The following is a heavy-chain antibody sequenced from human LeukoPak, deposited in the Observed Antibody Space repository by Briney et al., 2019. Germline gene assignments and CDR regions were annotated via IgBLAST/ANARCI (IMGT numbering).Heavy chain of an antibody. V-gene: IGHV1-69*05. J-gene: IGHJ3*02. CDR1: GGTFSSFA. CDR3: ARIAAAGNAFDI. Sequence: ASVKVSCKASGGTFSSFAISWVRQAPGQGLEWMGGIIPIFGTANYAQKFQGRVTITTDESTSTAYMELSSLRSEDTAVYYCARIAAAGNAFDIWGQGTMVTVSS. D-gene: IGHD6-13*01. CDR2: IIPIFGTA.